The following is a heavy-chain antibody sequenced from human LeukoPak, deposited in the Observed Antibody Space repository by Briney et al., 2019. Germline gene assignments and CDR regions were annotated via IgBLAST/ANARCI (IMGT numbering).Heavy chain of an antibody. V-gene: IGHV3-48*04. D-gene: IGHD3-22*01. Sequence: SGGSLRLSCAASGFTFSSYSMNWVRQAPGKGLEWVSYISSSSSTIYYADSVKGRFTISRDNAKNSLYLQMNSLRAEDTAVYYCARSGGRITMIAGNFDYWGQGTLVTVSS. CDR2: ISSSSSTI. CDR1: GFTFSSYS. J-gene: IGHJ4*02. CDR3: ARSGGRITMIAGNFDY.